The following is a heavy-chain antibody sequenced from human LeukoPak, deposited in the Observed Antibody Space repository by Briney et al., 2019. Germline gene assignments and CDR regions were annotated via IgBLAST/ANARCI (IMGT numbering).Heavy chain of an antibody. CDR2: ISWDSGNQ. D-gene: IGHD3-9*01. Sequence: GGSLRLSCVGSGFSLEDYAMHWARQVPGKGLEWVSSISWDSGNQAYTDSVKGRFTISRDNGKNSLYLQMNSLRPEDTAFYYCVKDMGFDLLKDAFHVWGQGTLVTVSS. CDR1: GFSLEDYA. CDR3: VKDMGFDLLKDAFHV. V-gene: IGHV3-9*01. J-gene: IGHJ3*01.